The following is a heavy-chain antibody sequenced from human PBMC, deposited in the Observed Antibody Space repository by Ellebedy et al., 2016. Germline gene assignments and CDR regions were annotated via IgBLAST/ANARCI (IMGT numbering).Heavy chain of an antibody. CDR3: ARVLYGPLQRRSRDYYGMDV. J-gene: IGHJ6*02. CDR1: GGTFSSYA. D-gene: IGHD4-17*01. Sequence: ASVKVSCKASGGTFSSYAISWVRQAPGQGLEWMGRIIPILGIANYAQKFQGRVTITADKSTSTAYMELSSLRSEDTAVYYCARVLYGPLQRRSRDYYGMDVWGQGTTVTVSS. CDR2: IIPILGIA. V-gene: IGHV1-69*04.